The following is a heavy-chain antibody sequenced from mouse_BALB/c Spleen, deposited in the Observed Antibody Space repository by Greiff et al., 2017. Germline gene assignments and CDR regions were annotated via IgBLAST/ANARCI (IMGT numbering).Heavy chain of an antibody. CDR2: ISDGGSYT. CDR3: ARVDGYDGFAY. D-gene: IGHD2-2*01. Sequence: EVKVVESGGGLVKPGGSLKLSCAASGFTFSDYYMYWVRQTPEKRLEWVATISDGGSYTYYPDSVKGRFTISRDNAKNNLYLQMSSLKSEDTAMYYCARVDGYDGFAYWGQGTLVTVSA. J-gene: IGHJ3*01. CDR1: GFTFSDYY. V-gene: IGHV5-4*02.